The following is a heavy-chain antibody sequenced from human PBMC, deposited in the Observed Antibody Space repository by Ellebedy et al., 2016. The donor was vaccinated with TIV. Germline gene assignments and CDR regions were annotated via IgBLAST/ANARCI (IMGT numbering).Heavy chain of an antibody. V-gene: IGHV1-24*01. D-gene: IGHD2-2*01. J-gene: IGHJ6*02. Sequence: AASVKVSCKVSGYSVTELPIHWVRQAPGKGLEWMGGFDPEDDETVFAQNFQGRVTMTEDTFTDTAYMELSSLRSEDTAVYYCATDGPGDPHAKPYYHYYGMDVWGQGTTVTVSS. CDR1: GYSVTELP. CDR2: FDPEDDET. CDR3: ATDGPGDPHAKPYYHYYGMDV.